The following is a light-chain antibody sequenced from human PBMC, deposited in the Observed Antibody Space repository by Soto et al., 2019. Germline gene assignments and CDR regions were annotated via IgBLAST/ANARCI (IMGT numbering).Light chain of an antibody. CDR3: SSYTSTSTYV. CDR1: SSDVGSYNR. V-gene: IGLV2-18*02. Sequence: QSVLTQPPSVSGSPGQSVTISCTGTSSDVGSYNRVSWYQQPPGTAPKLTIYEVSNRPSGVPDRFSGSKSGNTASLTISGLQAEDEADYYCSSYTSTSTYVFGTGTKVTVL. CDR2: EVS. J-gene: IGLJ1*01.